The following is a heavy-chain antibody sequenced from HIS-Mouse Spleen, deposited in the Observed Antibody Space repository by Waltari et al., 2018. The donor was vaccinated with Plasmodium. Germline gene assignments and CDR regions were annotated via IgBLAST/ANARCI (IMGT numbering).Heavy chain of an antibody. CDR3: ARGQRSWFDP. J-gene: IGHJ5*02. Sequence: QVQLPESGPGLVKPSETLSLTCTVSVGSISSSSWRWLRQPAGTGLEWLGRIYTSGSTNYNPSLKSRVTMSVDTSKNQFSMKLRSVTAADTAVYYCARGQRSWFDPWGQGTLVTVSS. CDR1: VGSISSSS. D-gene: IGHD6-25*01. CDR2: IYTSGST. V-gene: IGHV4-4*07.